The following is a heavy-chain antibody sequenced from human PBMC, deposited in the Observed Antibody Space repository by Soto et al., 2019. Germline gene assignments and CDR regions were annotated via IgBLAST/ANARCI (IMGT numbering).Heavy chain of an antibody. CDR1: GYTFTTHG. CDR3: ARSYYDILPGYYDTFDV. D-gene: IGHD3-9*01. V-gene: IGHV1-18*01. CDR2: ISAYNGKT. J-gene: IGHJ3*01. Sequence: QVQLVQSGGEVKKPGAAVKVSCKASGYTFTTHGISLVRQAPGRGLEWMGWISAYNGKTNYAQSLQGRVTMTTDTSTSTAYMELGSLRSDDTAVYYCARSYYDILPGYYDTFDVWGQGTVVTVSS.